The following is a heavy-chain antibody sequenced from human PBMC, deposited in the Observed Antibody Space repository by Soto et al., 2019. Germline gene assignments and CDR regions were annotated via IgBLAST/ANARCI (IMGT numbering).Heavy chain of an antibody. CDR2: ISGSGGST. V-gene: IGHV3-23*01. D-gene: IGHD5-12*01. J-gene: IGHJ4*02. CDR3: AKDRAAATKSGRYFDY. CDR1: GFTFSSYA. Sequence: GGSLRLSCAASGFTFSSYAMSWVRQAPGKGLEWVSAISGSGGSTYYADSVKGRFTISRDNSKKTLYLQMNSLRAEDTAVYYCAKDRAAATKSGRYFDYWGQGTLVTVSS.